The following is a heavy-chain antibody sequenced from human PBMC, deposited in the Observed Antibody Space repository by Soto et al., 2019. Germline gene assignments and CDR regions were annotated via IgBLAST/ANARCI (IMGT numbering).Heavy chain of an antibody. CDR3: ARTTLTDYSIDY. V-gene: IGHV1-2*02. CDR2: INPNSGAT. D-gene: IGHD4-4*01. J-gene: IGHJ4*01. CDR1: GYTFTDYS. Sequence: SLKIFCNPSGYTFTDYSIHWMRQAPGQGRQRMSWINPNSGATNYALNSQGRVTTNRATSISAASMGLNSLTSDDTAVYYCARTTLTDYSIDYWRHGXLVTVSS.